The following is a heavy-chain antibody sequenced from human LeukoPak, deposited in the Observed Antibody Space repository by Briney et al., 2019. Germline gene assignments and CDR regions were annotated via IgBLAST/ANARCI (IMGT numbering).Heavy chain of an antibody. D-gene: IGHD3-9*01. CDR3: ARSFFRATYYDILTGYPLDWFDP. V-gene: IGHV1-69*13. Sequence: GASVKVSCKASGGTFSSYAISGVRQAPGQGLEWMGRIIPIFGTANYAQKFQGRVTITADESTSTAYMELSSLRSEDTAVYYCARSFFRATYYDILTGYPLDWFDPWGQGTPVTVSS. CDR1: GGTFSSYA. CDR2: IIPIFGTA. J-gene: IGHJ5*02.